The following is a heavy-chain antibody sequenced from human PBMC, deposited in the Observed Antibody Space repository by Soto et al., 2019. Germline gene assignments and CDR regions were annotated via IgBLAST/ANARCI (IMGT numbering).Heavy chain of an antibody. V-gene: IGHV1-8*01. CDR1: GYTFTSYD. CDR2: MNPNSGNT. J-gene: IGHJ6*02. D-gene: IGHD3-10*01. Sequence: QVQLVQSGAEVKKPGASVKVSCKASGYTFTSYDINWVRQATGQGLEWMGWMNPNSGNTGYAQKFQGRVTMTRNTALSTAYMELSSMRCEDRAVYYCARSGGRNYYGSGSYYNHLYYYSYGMDVWGQGTTVTVSS. CDR3: ARSGGRNYYGSGSYYNHLYYYSYGMDV.